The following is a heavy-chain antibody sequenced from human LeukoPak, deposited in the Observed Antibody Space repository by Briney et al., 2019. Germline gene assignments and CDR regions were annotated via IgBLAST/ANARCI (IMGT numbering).Heavy chain of an antibody. CDR3: ARDLVRYFDY. CDR2: ISSSSSPI. D-gene: IGHD4/OR15-4a*01. J-gene: IGHJ4*02. CDR1: GFTFSSYA. Sequence: GGSLRLSCAAFGFTFSSYAMNWVRQAPGKGLEWVSYISSSSSPIYYADSVQGRFTISRDNAKNSLYLQMNSLRDEDTAVYYCARDLVRYFDYWGQGTLVTVSS. V-gene: IGHV3-48*02.